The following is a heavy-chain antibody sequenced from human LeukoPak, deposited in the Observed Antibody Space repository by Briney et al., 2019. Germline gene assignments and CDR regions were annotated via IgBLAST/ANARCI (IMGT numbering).Heavy chain of an antibody. CDR3: ARGGELGFDT. Sequence: GGSLRLSCAASGFTFSTYDMHWVRQALGKGLEWVSGISSAGDTFYSGSVTGRCTISRENTKKSSYLQMNSLRAGDTAVYYCARGGELGFDTWGQGTLVTVSS. J-gene: IGHJ5*02. CDR2: ISSAGDT. D-gene: IGHD1-7*01. CDR1: GFTFSTYD. V-gene: IGHV3-13*01.